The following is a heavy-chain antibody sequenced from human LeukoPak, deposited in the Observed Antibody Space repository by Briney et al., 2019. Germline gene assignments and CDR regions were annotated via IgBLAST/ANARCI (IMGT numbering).Heavy chain of an antibody. CDR3: ARDVVGAYFDY. Sequence: SETLSLTCTVSGGSISSYYWSWIRQPPGKGLEWIGYIYYSGSTNYNPSLKSRATISVDTSKNQFSLKLSSVTAADTAVYYCARDVVGAYFDYWGQGTLVTVSS. CDR1: GGSISSYY. J-gene: IGHJ4*02. V-gene: IGHV4-59*12. CDR2: IYYSGST. D-gene: IGHD1-26*01.